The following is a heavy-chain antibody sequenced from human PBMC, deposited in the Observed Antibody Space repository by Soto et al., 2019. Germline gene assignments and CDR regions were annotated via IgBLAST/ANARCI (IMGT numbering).Heavy chain of an antibody. D-gene: IGHD3-3*01. CDR2: ISSSGSTI. V-gene: IGHV3-48*02. Sequence: EVQLVESGVGLVQPGGSLRLSCAACGFTFSSYSMNWVRQAPGKGLEWVSYISSSGSTIYYADSVRGRFTISRDNAKNSLYLQMNSLRDEDTAVYYGARAGYRSVDYWGQGTLVTVSS. CDR1: GFTFSSYS. CDR3: ARAGYRSVDY. J-gene: IGHJ4*02.